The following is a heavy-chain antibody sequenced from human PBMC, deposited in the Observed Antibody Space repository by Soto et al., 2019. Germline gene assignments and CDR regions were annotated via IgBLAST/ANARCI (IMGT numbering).Heavy chain of an antibody. CDR2: IYFSGST. V-gene: IGHV4-59*01. J-gene: IGHJ4*02. CDR1: GGSISSYY. D-gene: IGHD6-19*01. Sequence: SETLSLTCTVSGGSISSYYWSWIRQPPGKGLEWIGYIYFSGSTNYNPSLKSRVTISVDTSNNQFSLKLSSVTAADTAVYYCARDRDGTGWVFDYWGQGTLVTVSS. CDR3: ARDRDGTGWVFDY.